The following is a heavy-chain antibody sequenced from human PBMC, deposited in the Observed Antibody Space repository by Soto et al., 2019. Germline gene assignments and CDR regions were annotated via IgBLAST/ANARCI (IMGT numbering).Heavy chain of an antibody. CDR3: ARGKSYGPHALYGMGV. CDR1: GGSISSGGYY. J-gene: IGHJ6*02. V-gene: IGHV4-31*03. D-gene: IGHD5-18*01. Sequence: SETLSLTCTVSGGSISSGGYYWSWIRQHPGKGLEWIGNIYYSGSTYYNPSLKSRVAISVDTSKNQFSLKLSSVTAADTAVYYCARGKSYGPHALYGMGVWGQGTRVTVSS. CDR2: IYYSGST.